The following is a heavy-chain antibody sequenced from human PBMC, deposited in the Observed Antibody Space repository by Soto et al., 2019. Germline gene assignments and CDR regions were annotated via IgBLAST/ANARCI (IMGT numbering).Heavy chain of an antibody. Sequence: PSETLSLTCTVYGGSFSGYYWVWIRQPPGKGLEWIGEINHSGSTNYNPSLKSRVTISVDTSKNQFSLILSSVTAADTAVYYCARAPHYYFGSGSYSFYYYGMDVWGQGTTVTVSS. CDR2: INHSGST. D-gene: IGHD3-10*01. CDR3: ARAPHYYFGSGSYSFYYYGMDV. J-gene: IGHJ6*02. V-gene: IGHV4-34*01. CDR1: GGSFSGYY.